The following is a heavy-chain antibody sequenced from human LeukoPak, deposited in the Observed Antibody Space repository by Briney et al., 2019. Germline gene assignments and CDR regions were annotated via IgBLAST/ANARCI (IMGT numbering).Heavy chain of an antibody. Sequence: SETLSLTCTVSGGSISSRSYYWAWIRQPPGKGLEWIGSVYYSGSTYYNPSLKSRVIISVDTSKNQFSLKLNSVTAADTAVYYCARRSFEHSSGYYSRGAFAIWGQGAMVTVSS. V-gene: IGHV4-39*01. CDR2: VYYSGST. J-gene: IGHJ3*02. D-gene: IGHD3-22*01. CDR3: ARRSFEHSSGYYSRGAFAI. CDR1: GGSISSRSYY.